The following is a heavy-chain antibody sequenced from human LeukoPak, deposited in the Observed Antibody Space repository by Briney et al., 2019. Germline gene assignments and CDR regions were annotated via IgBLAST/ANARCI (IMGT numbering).Heavy chain of an antibody. CDR1: GDSISSYY. CDR2: IYYSGST. J-gene: IGHJ4*02. D-gene: IGHD6-13*01. CDR3: ASRPSSPSQDY. Sequence: SETLSLTCTVSGDSISSYYWSWIRQPPGKGLEWIGSIYYSGSTYYNPSLKSRVTISVDTSKNQFSLKLSSVTAADTAVYYCASRPSSPSQDYWGQGTLVTVSS. V-gene: IGHV4-39*01.